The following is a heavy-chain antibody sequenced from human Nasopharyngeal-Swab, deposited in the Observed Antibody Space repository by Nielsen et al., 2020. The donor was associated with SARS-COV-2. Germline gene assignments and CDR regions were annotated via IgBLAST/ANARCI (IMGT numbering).Heavy chain of an antibody. Sequence: ASVKVSCKVSGYTLTELSMHWVRQAPGKGLEWMGGFDPEDGETIYAQKFQGRVTMTEDTSTDTAYMELSSLRSEDTAVYYCATGGPITGTINWFDPWGQLTLVTVSS. CDR1: GYTLTELS. J-gene: IGHJ5*02. V-gene: IGHV1-24*01. CDR2: FDPEDGET. D-gene: IGHD1-7*01. CDR3: ATGGPITGTINWFDP.